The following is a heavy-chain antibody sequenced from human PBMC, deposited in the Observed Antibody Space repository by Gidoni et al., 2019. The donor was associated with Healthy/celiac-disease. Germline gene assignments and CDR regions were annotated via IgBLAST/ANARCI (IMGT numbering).Heavy chain of an antibody. CDR1: GFTFSSYW. D-gene: IGHD5-12*01. CDR3: AREEPGYYFDY. Sequence: EVQLVESGGGLVQPGGSLRLSCSASGFTFSSYWMSWVRQAPGKGLEWVANIKQDGSEKYYGDSVKGRFTISRDNAKNSLYLQMNSLRAEDTAVYYCAREEPGYYFDYWGQGTLVTVSS. V-gene: IGHV3-7*01. CDR2: IKQDGSEK. J-gene: IGHJ4*02.